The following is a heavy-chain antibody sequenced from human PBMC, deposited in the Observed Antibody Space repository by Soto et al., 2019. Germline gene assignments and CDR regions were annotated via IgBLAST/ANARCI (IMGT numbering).Heavy chain of an antibody. CDR1: GYTFTSYG. CDR2: ISAYNGNT. J-gene: IGHJ6*02. Sequence: ASVKVSCKASGYTFTSYGISWVRQAPGQGLEWMGWISAYNGNTNYAQKLQGRVTITADESTSTAYMELSSLRSEDTAVYYCARDPALIVVVVAAVYYYGMDVWGQGTTVTVSS. D-gene: IGHD2-15*01. CDR3: ARDPALIVVVVAAVYYYGMDV. V-gene: IGHV1-18*01.